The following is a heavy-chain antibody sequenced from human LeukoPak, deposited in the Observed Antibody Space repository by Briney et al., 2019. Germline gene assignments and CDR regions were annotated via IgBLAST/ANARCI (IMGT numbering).Heavy chain of an antibody. J-gene: IGHJ4*01. D-gene: IGHD4-11*01. Sequence: GGSLRLSCEVSGYIFSNFAVNWVRQTPGKGLEWVASISKDGTYKHFSDFVKGRFTISRDNSKNTVYLQMNSLRPEDTAVYYCAKDDGPYSLTPYSVGLFDYWGPGTLVTVSS. V-gene: IGHV3-30*17. CDR3: AKDDGPYSLTPYSVGLFDY. CDR1: GYIFSNFA. CDR2: ISKDGTYK.